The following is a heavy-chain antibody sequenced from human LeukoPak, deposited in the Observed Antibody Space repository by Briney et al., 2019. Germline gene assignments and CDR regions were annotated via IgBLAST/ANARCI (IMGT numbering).Heavy chain of an antibody. D-gene: IGHD5-12*01. CDR2: ISGSGGSI. V-gene: IGHV3-23*01. CDR3: AKTRGGVVATTSDY. Sequence: GGSLRLSCAASGFILSSYAMSWVRQAPGKGLEWVSVISGSGGSIYDADSVKGRFTISRDNSKNTLYLQMNSLRVEDTAVYYCAKTRGGVVATTSDYWGQGTLVTVSS. J-gene: IGHJ4*02. CDR1: GFILSSYA.